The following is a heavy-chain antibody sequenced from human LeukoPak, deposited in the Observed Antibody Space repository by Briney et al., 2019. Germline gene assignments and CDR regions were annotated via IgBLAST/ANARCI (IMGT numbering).Heavy chain of an antibody. CDR1: GFTFSSYA. CDR2: IRSGAYT. V-gene: IGHV3-23*01. J-gene: IGHJ4*02. CDR3: ARISVVSRSGPLDY. D-gene: IGHD3-10*01. Sequence: PGGSLRLSCAASGFTFSSYAMTWVRQAPGKGLEWVSTIRSGAYTYYADSVKGRLSISRDNSKNTLYLEMNSLRAEDAAVYCCARISVVSRSGPLDYWGQGTLVTVSS.